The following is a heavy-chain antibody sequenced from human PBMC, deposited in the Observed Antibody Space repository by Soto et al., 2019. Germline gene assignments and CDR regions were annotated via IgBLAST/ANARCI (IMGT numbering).Heavy chain of an antibody. Sequence: ASVKVSCKTSGYTFTGYYIHWVRQAPGQGLEWMGWIDPHIGGTKYAQKFQGRVTMTEDTSTDTAYMELSSLRSEDTAVYYCATYLVLGYGDYSGRYFDYWGQGTLVTVSS. V-gene: IGHV1-2*02. CDR2: IDPHIGGT. D-gene: IGHD4-17*01. CDR3: ATYLVLGYGDYSGRYFDY. CDR1: GYTFTGYY. J-gene: IGHJ4*02.